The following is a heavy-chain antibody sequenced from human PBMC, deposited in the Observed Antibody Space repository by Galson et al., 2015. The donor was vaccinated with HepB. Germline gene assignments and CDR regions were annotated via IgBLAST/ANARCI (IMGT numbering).Heavy chain of an antibody. V-gene: IGHV3-66*01. CDR3: ARDLFYGDRFGWFDP. J-gene: IGHJ5*02. CDR1: GFTVSSNY. D-gene: IGHD4-17*01. CDR2: IYSGGST. Sequence: SLRLSCAASGFTVSSNYMSWVRQAPGKGLEWVSVIYSGGSTYYADSAKGRFTISRDNSKNTLYLQMNSLRAEDTAVYYCARDLFYGDRFGWFDPWGQGTLVTVSS.